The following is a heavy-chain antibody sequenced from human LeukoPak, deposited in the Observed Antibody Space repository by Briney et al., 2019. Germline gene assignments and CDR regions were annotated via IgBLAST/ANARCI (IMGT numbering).Heavy chain of an antibody. CDR3: ARAPGGGNQYFYYHYYMDV. V-gene: IGHV4-39*07. CDR1: GGSISSSSYY. J-gene: IGHJ6*03. Sequence: SETLSLTCTVSGGSISSSSYYWGWIRQPPGKGLEWIGSIYYSGSTYYNPSLKSRVTISVDTSKNQLSLKLSSVTAADTAVYYCARAPGGGNQYFYYHYYMDVWGKGTTVTVSS. D-gene: IGHD4-23*01. CDR2: IYYSGST.